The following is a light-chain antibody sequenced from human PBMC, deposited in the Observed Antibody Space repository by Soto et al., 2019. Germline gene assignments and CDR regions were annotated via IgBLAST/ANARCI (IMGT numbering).Light chain of an antibody. V-gene: IGKV1-17*01. CDR1: QGISND. CDR2: AAS. J-gene: IGKJ1*01. CDR3: LQHNIYPWT. Sequence: DIQMTQSPSSLSASVGDRVTITCRASQGISNDLGWYQQKPGKAPKRLIYAASSSQSGVPSRFSGSGSGTEFILTIISRQPEDFLTYYYLQHNIYPWTFGQGTKVEIK.